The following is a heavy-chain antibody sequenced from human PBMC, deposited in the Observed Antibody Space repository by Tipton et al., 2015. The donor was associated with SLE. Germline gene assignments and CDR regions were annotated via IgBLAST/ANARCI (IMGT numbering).Heavy chain of an antibody. CDR3: AKILSGSYPTSYGMDV. Sequence: TLSLTCTVSGGSISSYYWSWIRQPPGKGLEWIGYIYYSGSTNYNPSLKSRVTISVDTSKNQFSLKLSSVTAADTAVYYCAKILSGSYPTSYGMDVWGQETTVTVSS. CDR1: GGSISSYY. J-gene: IGHJ6*02. V-gene: IGHV4-59*08. CDR2: IYYSGST. D-gene: IGHD1-26*01.